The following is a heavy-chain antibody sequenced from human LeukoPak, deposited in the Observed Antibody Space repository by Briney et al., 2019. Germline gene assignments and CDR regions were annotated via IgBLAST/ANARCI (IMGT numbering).Heavy chain of an antibody. V-gene: IGHV1-46*01. Sequence: ASVKASCTASGYTFTSYYMDWVRQTPGQGLEWMGIINPSGGSTSYAQQFQGRVTMTRDTSTSTVYMDLSRLRSEARAAIYLPRGLKGVLKMTFGGVLGYWGQGTLVSVSS. D-gene: IGHD3-16*01. J-gene: IGHJ4*02. CDR1: GYTFTSYY. CDR2: INPSGGST. CDR3: PRGLKGVLKMTFGGVLGY.